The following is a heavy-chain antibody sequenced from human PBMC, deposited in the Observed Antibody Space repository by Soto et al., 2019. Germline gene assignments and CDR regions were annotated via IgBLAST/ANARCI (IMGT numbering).Heavy chain of an antibody. Sequence: GGSLILSCAASGFPISSYWMSWVRQAPGKGLEWVANIKQDGSEKYYVDSVKGRFTISRDNAKNSLYLQMNSLRAEDTAVYYCARNPRQYCSGGSCRAHYYYYMDVWGKGTTVTVSS. CDR2: IKQDGSEK. J-gene: IGHJ6*03. CDR3: ARNPRQYCSGGSCRAHYYYYMDV. CDR1: GFPISSYW. D-gene: IGHD2-15*01. V-gene: IGHV3-7*01.